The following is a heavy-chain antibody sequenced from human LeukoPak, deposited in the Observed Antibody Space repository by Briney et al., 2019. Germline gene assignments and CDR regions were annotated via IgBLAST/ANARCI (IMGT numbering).Heavy chain of an antibody. CDR1: GYTFTSYG. V-gene: IGHV1-18*01. CDR3: ARLGYYDREVLY. D-gene: IGHD3-22*01. Sequence: ASVKVSCKASGYTFTSYGISWVRQAPGQGLEWMGWISAYNGNTNYAQKLQGRVTMTTDTSTNTAYMELRSLRPDDTAVYYCARLGYYDREVLYWGQGTLVTVSS. J-gene: IGHJ4*02. CDR2: ISAYNGNT.